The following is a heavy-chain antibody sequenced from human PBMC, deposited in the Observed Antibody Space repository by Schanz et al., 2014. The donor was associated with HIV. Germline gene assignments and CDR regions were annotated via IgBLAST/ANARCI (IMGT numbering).Heavy chain of an antibody. CDR2: ISSGGTMV. D-gene: IGHD6-6*01. CDR3: ASTIYPYSSSSDYYYGMDV. Sequence: QEQLVESGGGLVKPGGSLRLSCAASGFTFSDHYMSWIREAPGKGLEGISKISSGGTMVYYADSVKGRFTISRDNSKKTLYLQMNSLRAEDTAVYYCASTIYPYSSSSDYYYGMDVWGQGTTVSVSS. V-gene: IGHV3-11*04. CDR1: GFTFSDHY. J-gene: IGHJ6*02.